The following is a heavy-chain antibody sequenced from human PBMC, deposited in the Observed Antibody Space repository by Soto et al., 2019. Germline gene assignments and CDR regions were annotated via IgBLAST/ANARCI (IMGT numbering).Heavy chain of an antibody. J-gene: IGHJ4*02. CDR1: GGSFSGYF. V-gene: IGHV4-59*12. CDR3: ARVDSGSYNFDY. D-gene: IGHD1-26*01. Sequence: PSETLSLTCTVSGGSFSGYFWTWIRQHPGKGLEWIGCIFYSGNTYYNPSLKSRVTISVDTSKNQFSLKLSSVTAADTAVYYCARVDSGSYNFDYWGQGALVTVSS. CDR2: IFYSGNT.